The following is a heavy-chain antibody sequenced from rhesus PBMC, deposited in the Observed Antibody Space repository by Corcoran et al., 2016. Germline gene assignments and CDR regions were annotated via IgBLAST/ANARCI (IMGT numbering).Heavy chain of an antibody. CDR1: GYTFTSYY. CDR3: TRGGSGSYSPFDY. D-gene: IGHD3-16*01. CDR2: ISPYNGKK. Sequence: QVQLVQSGAEIKQPGASVKLSCKASGYTFTSYYMHWVRQAPGQGLEWIGLISPYNGKKGYAQNFQGRVTITTNTSTRTGYMGLSCLRSEDTAVYYCTRGGSGSYSPFDYWGQGVLVTVSS. J-gene: IGHJ4*01. V-gene: IGHV1-180*01.